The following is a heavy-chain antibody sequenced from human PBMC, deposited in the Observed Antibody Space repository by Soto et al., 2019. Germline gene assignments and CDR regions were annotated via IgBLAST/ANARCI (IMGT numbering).Heavy chain of an antibody. CDR1: GGSITGYY. CDR2: IYNSGST. D-gene: IGHD3-10*01. CDR3: SRPNGGDYAFDI. V-gene: IGHV4-4*08. J-gene: IGHJ3*02. Sequence: QVQLQESGPGLVKPSETLSLTCTVSGGSITGYYWSWIRQPPGKGLEWIGYIYNSGSTNYNPSLKSRVTISVETSTNQLSLRLTSVTAADTAVYYCSRPNGGDYAFDIWGRGTMVTVSS.